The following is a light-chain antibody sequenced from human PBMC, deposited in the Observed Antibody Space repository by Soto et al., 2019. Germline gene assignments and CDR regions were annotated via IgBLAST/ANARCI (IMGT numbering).Light chain of an antibody. CDR1: QTISSW. Sequence: DIQMTQSPSTLSGSVGDRVTITCRASQTISSWLAWYQQKPGKAPKLLIYKASTLKSGGPSRFSGSGSGTEFTLTISSLQPDDFATYYCQHYNSDSEAFGQGTKVELK. J-gene: IGKJ1*01. CDR3: QHYNSDSEA. CDR2: KAS. V-gene: IGKV1-5*03.